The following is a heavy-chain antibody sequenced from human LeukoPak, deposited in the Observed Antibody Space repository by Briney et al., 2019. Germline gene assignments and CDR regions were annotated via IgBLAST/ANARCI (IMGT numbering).Heavy chain of an antibody. CDR3: ATWDYYDISGDYTYKWFDP. J-gene: IGHJ5*02. CDR1: AYCFTNYW. Sequence: GESLKISCQGSAYCFTNYWIAWVRQMPGKGLEWMGILYIGDSDTRYSPSFQGQVTISADKSITTSYLQWSSLKVSDSAMYYCATWDYYDISGDYTYKWFDPWGQGTLVTVSS. D-gene: IGHD3-22*01. CDR2: LYIGDSDT. V-gene: IGHV5-51*01.